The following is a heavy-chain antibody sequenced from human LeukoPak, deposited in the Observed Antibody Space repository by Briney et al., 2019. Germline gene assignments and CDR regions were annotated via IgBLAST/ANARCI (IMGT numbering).Heavy chain of an antibody. J-gene: IGHJ6*02. CDR3: ARGSSWQYYYYYGMDV. Sequence: ASVTVSCKASGYTFTSYDINWVRQAPGQGLEWMGWMNPNSGNTGYAQKFQGRVTMTRNTSISTAYMELSSLRSEDTAVYYCARGSSWQYYYYYGMDVWGQGTTVTVSS. CDR1: GYTFTSYD. V-gene: IGHV1-8*01. D-gene: IGHD6-13*01. CDR2: MNPNSGNT.